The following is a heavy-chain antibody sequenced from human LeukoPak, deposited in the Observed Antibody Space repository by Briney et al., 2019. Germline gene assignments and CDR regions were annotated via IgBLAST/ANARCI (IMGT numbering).Heavy chain of an antibody. CDR2: ISNDESNK. D-gene: IGHD3-10*01. CDR1: GFTFSNHA. V-gene: IGHV3-30*04. J-gene: IGHJ4*02. Sequence: GGSLRLSCAASGFTFSNHAVHWVRQAPGEGLDWVALISNDESNKKYANSLKGRFTISRDNSKNTLYLQMNSLRVEDTAVYYCARGDGPGSYLIDYWGQGALVTVPS. CDR3: ARGDGPGSYLIDY.